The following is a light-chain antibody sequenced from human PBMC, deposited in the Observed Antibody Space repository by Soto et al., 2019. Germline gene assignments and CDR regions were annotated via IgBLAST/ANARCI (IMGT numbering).Light chain of an antibody. J-gene: IGKJ4*01. Sequence: AIQLTQSQSSLSASVGDRVTITCRASQGISSALAWYQQKPGKAPKLLIYEASILQSGVPSRLSGSGSGPEFTLTFSSLQPEDFATYYCQQFNNYPLTFGGGTKVEIK. V-gene: IGKV1D-13*01. CDR2: EAS. CDR3: QQFNNYPLT. CDR1: QGISSA.